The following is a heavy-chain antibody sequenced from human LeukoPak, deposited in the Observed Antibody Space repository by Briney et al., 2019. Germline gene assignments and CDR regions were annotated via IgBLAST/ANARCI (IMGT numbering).Heavy chain of an antibody. CDR1: GFSFSTDG. CDR3: AHGTMYQLDY. CDR2: ILGLGGASRT. V-gene: IGHV3-23*01. D-gene: IGHD2-2*01. J-gene: IGHJ4*02. Sequence: QPGGTLRLSCSASGFSFSTDGMSWVRQAPGKGLEWVSGILGLGGASRTYYADSVKGRLTISRDNSKNTLYLQMNSLRAEDTAVYYCAHGTMYQLDYWGQGTLVTVSS.